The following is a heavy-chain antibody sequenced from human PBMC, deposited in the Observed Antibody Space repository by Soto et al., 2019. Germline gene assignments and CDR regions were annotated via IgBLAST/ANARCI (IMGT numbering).Heavy chain of an antibody. Sequence: PGGSPRLSCAASGFTFNTFGMHWVRQAPGKGLEWVAVILYDGSNKYYADSMRGRFTISRDNAKNSLYLQMNSLRAEDTAVYYRAIVSPPPDYWGHGTLVTVSS. J-gene: IGHJ4*01. CDR1: GFTFNTFG. CDR2: ILYDGSNK. CDR3: AIVSPPPDY. V-gene: IGHV3-30*03.